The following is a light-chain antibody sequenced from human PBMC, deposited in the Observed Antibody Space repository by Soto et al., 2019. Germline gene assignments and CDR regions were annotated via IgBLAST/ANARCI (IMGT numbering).Light chain of an antibody. Sequence: EIVMTQSPATLSVSPGERATLSCRASQSVSSNLAWYQQKPGQAPRLLIYGASPRATGIPARFSGSGSGTEFTLTISSLQSEDFAVYYCQQYNTWLTFGGGTKVEIK. CDR2: GAS. J-gene: IGKJ4*01. CDR3: QQYNTWLT. CDR1: QSVSSN. V-gene: IGKV3-15*01.